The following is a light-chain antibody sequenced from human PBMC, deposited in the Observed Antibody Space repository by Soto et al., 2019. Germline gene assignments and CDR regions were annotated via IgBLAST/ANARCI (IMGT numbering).Light chain of an antibody. CDR1: QSVSSN. Sequence: EIVMTQSPATLSVSPGERATLSFWASQSVSSNLAWYQQKPGQAPRLLSYGASTRATGIPARFSGSGSGTEFTLTISSLQSEDFAVYYCQQYNNCTPVTFGGGTNV. J-gene: IGKJ4*01. V-gene: IGKV3-15*01. CDR2: GAS. CDR3: QQYNNCTPVT.